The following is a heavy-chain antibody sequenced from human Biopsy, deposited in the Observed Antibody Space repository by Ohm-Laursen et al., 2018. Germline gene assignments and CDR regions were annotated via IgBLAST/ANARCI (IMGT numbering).Heavy chain of an antibody. D-gene: IGHD1-26*01. CDR3: ARHAPSYSGSYWRYFDL. CDR2: IYYTGST. CDR1: GGSISSYY. V-gene: IGHV4-59*08. Sequence: TLSLTCTVSGGSISSYYLSWIRQPPGKGLEWIGYIYYTGSTNYNPSLKSRVTISVDTSMNHLSLRLTFVTAADTAVYYCARHAPSYSGSYWRYFDLWGRGTLVTVSS. J-gene: IGHJ2*01.